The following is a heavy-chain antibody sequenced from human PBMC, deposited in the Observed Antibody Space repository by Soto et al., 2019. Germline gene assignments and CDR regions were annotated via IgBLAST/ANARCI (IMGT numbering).Heavy chain of an antibody. CDR1: GFAFGSYA. V-gene: IGHV3-23*01. CDR2: ISGSGGST. CDR3: AKAQGLWLHDPFDY. D-gene: IGHD5-18*01. Sequence: GGSLRLSCAASGFAFGSYAIIVCRQAPGKGLEWVSAISGSGGSTYYADSVKGRFTISRDNSKNTLYLQMNSLRAEDTAVYYCAKAQGLWLHDPFDYWGQGTLVTVSS. J-gene: IGHJ4*02.